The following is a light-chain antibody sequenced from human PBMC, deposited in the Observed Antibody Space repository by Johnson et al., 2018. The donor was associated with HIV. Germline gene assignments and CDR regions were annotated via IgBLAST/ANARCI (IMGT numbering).Light chain of an antibody. CDR1: SSNIGNNY. CDR3: GTWDSSLNTGYV. V-gene: IGLV1-51*02. J-gene: IGLJ1*01. Sequence: QAVLTQPPSVSAAPGQKVTISCSGSSSNIGNNYVSWYQQLPGTAPKLLIYENNKRPSGIPDRFSGSKSGTSATLGLTGLQTGDEAGYYCGTWDSSLNTGYVFGTGTKVTVL. CDR2: ENN.